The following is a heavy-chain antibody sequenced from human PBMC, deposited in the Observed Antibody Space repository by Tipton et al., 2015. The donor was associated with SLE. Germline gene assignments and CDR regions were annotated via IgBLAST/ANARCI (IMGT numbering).Heavy chain of an antibody. D-gene: IGHD1-1*01. CDR1: GDSMNSYH. CDR2: ISYSGST. CDR3: ARERRITPTGRSLYFDF. V-gene: IGHV4-59*01. Sequence: PSLTCTVSGDSMNSYHWSWIRQPPGKGLEWIGYISYSGSTNYNPSLKSRVTMSVDTSKNQFSLRLSSVTTADTAVYYCARERRITPTGRSLYFDFWGQGALVTVSS. J-gene: IGHJ4*02.